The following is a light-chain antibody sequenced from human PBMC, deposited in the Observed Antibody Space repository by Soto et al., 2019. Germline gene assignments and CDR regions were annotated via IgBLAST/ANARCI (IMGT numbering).Light chain of an antibody. J-gene: IGKJ1*01. Sequence: EMVMTQSPASLSVSPGERATLSCRASQSVSSKLAWYQQKPGQAPRLLIFGTSNRATGIPDRFRGGGSGTEFTLTVSSLQPEDFATYYCLQDHDDSWTFGQGTKVDIK. V-gene: IGKV3D-15*01. CDR3: LQDHDDSWT. CDR2: GTS. CDR1: QSVSSK.